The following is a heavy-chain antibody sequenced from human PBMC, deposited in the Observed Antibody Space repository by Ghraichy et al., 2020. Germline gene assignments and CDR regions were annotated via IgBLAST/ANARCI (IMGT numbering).Heavy chain of an antibody. V-gene: IGHV3-48*01. Sequence: GGSLRLSCEGSGFSFSDYSMIWVRLTPRKALEWVSYITGSSITIFYTDSVKGRFTISRDNAKNSLYLQMNSLRAEDTAVYYCARLPLPRRAAVGDWYFDLWGRGTLGTVPS. CDR3: ARLPLPRRAAVGDWYFDL. J-gene: IGHJ2*01. CDR1: GFSFSDYS. CDR2: ITGSSITI. D-gene: IGHD6-13*01.